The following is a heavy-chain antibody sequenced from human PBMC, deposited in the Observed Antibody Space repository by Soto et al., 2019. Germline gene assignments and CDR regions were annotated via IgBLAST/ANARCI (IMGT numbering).Heavy chain of an antibody. CDR2: ISSSSSTI. CDR3: ARGAYLNWFDP. J-gene: IGHJ5*02. V-gene: IGHV3-48*01. Sequence: RLSCAASGFTFRSYSMKWVRQAPGKGLEWVSYISSSSSTIYYADSVKGRFTISRDNAKNSLYLQMNSLRAEDTAVYYCARGAYLNWFDPWGQGTLVTVSS. CDR1: GFTFRSYS.